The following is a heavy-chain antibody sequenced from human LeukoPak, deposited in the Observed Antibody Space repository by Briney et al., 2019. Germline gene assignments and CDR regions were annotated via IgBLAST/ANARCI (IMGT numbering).Heavy chain of an antibody. D-gene: IGHD6-19*01. CDR2: VSGSGGST. J-gene: IGHJ4*02. Sequence: PGGSLRLSCAASGFTFSSFAMSWVRQAPGEGLEWVSTVSGSGGSTYYADSVKGRFTISRDNSKNTLYLQMNSLRAEDTAVYYCARSDSSGWYYFDYWGQGTLVTVSS. CDR3: ARSDSSGWYYFDY. CDR1: GFTFSSFA. V-gene: IGHV3-23*01.